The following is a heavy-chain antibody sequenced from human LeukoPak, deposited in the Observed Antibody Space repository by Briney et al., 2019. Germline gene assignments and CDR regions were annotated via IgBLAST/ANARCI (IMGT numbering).Heavy chain of an antibody. D-gene: IGHD3-22*01. CDR1: GGSLNSGRYF. J-gene: IGHJ4*02. V-gene: IGHV4-61*02. Sequence: SETLSLPCTVSGGSLNSGRYFLSWVRPPPRKGLEWIGRIYTSGSTNYNPSLKSRVTISVDTSKNQFSLKLSSVTAADTAVYYCASGDSSGYYDYWGQGTLVTVSS. CDR2: IYTSGST. CDR3: ASGDSSGYYDY.